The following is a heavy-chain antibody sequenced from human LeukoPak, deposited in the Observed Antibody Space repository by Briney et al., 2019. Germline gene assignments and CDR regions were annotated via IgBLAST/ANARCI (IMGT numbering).Heavy chain of an antibody. Sequence: GGSLRLSCAASGFTFSTYAMIWVRQAPGKGLEWVSVVGGSGSYTYYADSVKGRFTISRDNSKDTLYLQMNSLRAEDTAVYYCARDWYDYWGQGTLVTVSS. CDR1: GFTFSTYA. D-gene: IGHD6-13*01. V-gene: IGHV3-23*01. CDR2: VGGSGSYT. J-gene: IGHJ4*02. CDR3: ARDWYDY.